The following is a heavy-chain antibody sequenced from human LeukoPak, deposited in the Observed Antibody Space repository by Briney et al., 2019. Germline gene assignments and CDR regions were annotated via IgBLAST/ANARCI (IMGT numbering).Heavy chain of an antibody. D-gene: IGHD3-10*01. J-gene: IGHJ6*02. CDR1: GYTFTSYG. CDR3: ARGSMVRGVYYYYGMDV. Sequence: ASVKVSCKASGYTFTSYGISWVRQAPGQGLKWMGWISAYNGNTNYAQKLQGRVTMTTDTSTSTAYMELRSLRSDDTAVYYCARGSMVRGVYYYYGMDVWGQGTTVTVSS. V-gene: IGHV1-18*01. CDR2: ISAYNGNT.